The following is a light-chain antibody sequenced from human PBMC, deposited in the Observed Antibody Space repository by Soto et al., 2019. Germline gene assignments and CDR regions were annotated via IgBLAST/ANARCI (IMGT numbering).Light chain of an antibody. CDR1: SSDVVNDLL. J-gene: IGLJ2*01. Sequence: QSALTQPASVSGSPGQSITISCTGTSSDVVNDLLVSWYQQQPGKAPKLMIYEVSNRPSGVSNRFSGSKSGNTASLTISGLQAEDEADYYCSSYTSSSTLVFGGGTKLTVL. CDR3: SSYTSSSTLV. CDR2: EVS. V-gene: IGLV2-14*02.